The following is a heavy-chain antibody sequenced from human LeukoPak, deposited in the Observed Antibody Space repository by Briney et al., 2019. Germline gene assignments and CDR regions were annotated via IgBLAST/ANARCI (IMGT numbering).Heavy chain of an antibody. CDR2: LNPYSGDT. J-gene: IGHJ3*02. V-gene: IGHV1-2*02. D-gene: IGHD3-3*01. CDR3: ARGPRITIFGVVMANDAFDI. CDR1: GYSFTGYY. Sequence: VASVKVSCKASGYSFTGYYMHWVRQAPGQGLEWMGWLNPYSGDTAYAQKFQGRVTLTRDTSISTAYMELRSLRSDDTAVYYCARGPRITIFGVVMANDAFDIWGQGTMVTVSS.